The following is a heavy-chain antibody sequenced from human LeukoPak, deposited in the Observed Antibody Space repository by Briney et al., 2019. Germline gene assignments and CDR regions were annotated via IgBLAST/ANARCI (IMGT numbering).Heavy chain of an antibody. J-gene: IGHJ3*02. CDR1: GYSFTSYW. D-gene: IGHD6-6*01. V-gene: IGHV5-51*01. CDR3: ARQGPYSSSSLDAFDI. Sequence: GESLKISCKGSGYSFTSYWIGWVRQMPGKGLEWMGIIYPGDSDTSYSPSFQGQVTISADKSISTAYLQWSSLKASDTAMYYCARQGPYSSSSLDAFDIWGQGTMVTVSS. CDR2: IYPGDSDT.